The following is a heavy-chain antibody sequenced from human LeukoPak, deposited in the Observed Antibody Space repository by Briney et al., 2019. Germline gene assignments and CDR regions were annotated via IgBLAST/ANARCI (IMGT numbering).Heavy chain of an antibody. Sequence: SETLSLTCTVSGGSISSYYWSWIRQPPGKGLEWIGSIYHSGSAYYNPSLKSRVTISVDTSKNQFSLKLSSVTAADTAVYYCARASRRGNYYDSSGLFFDYWGQGTLVTVSS. D-gene: IGHD3-22*01. J-gene: IGHJ4*02. V-gene: IGHV4-59*08. CDR3: ARASRRGNYYDSSGLFFDY. CDR1: GGSISSYY. CDR2: IYHSGSA.